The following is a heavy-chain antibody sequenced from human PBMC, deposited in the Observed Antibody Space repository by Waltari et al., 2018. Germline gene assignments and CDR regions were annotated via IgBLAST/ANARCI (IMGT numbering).Heavy chain of an antibody. Sequence: QVQLVESGGGVVQPGRSLRLSCAASGFTFSSYAMHWVRQAPGKGLEWVAGKSNDGSNKYYADSVKGRFTISRDNSKNTLYLQMNSLRAEDTAVYYCARDARRGVWFRESDYWGQGTLVTVSS. CDR2: KSNDGSNK. D-gene: IGHD3-10*01. CDR3: ARDARRGVWFRESDY. J-gene: IGHJ4*02. CDR1: GFTFSSYA. V-gene: IGHV3-30-3*01.